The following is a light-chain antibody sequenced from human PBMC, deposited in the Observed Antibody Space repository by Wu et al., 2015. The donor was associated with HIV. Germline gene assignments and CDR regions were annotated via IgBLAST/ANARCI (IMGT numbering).Light chain of an antibody. CDR1: QDISAW. V-gene: IGKV1-12*01. CDR2: ATS. Sequence: DIQMSQSPSFVSASVGDRVIITCRATQDISAWLAWYQMKPGKAPQLLISATSTLHSGVPSRFSGSRSGAEFILTINNLQPEDIATYFCQQGHSFPLTFGGGTKMELK. J-gene: IGKJ4*01. CDR3: QQGHSFPLT.